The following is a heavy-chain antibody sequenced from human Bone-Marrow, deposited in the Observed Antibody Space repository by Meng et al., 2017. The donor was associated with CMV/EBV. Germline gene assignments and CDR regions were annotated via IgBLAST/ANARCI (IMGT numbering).Heavy chain of an antibody. CDR3: ASFFGVVMGPSPNWFDP. CDR2: ISSSSSYI. Sequence: GESLKISCAASGFTFSSYEMNWVRQAPGKGLEWVSSISSSSSYIYYADSVKGRFTISRDNAKNSLYLQMNSLRAEDTAVYYCASFFGVVMGPSPNWFDPWGQGTLVTVSS. D-gene: IGHD3-3*01. CDR1: GFTFSSYE. J-gene: IGHJ5*02. V-gene: IGHV3-21*01.